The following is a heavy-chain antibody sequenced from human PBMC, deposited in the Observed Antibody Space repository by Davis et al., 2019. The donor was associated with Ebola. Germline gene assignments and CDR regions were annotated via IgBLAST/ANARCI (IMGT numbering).Heavy chain of an antibody. V-gene: IGHV4-39*07. CDR1: GGSISGSSDY. CDR3: ARDRSDYYGSGSSGWYFDL. J-gene: IGHJ2*01. CDR2: IYYSGST. D-gene: IGHD3-10*01. Sequence: SETLSLTCTVAGGSISGSSDYWGWIRQPPGKGLEWIGSIYYSGSTYYNPSLKSRVTISVDTSKNQFSLKLSSVTAADTAVYYCARDRSDYYGSGSSGWYFDLWGRGTLVTVSS.